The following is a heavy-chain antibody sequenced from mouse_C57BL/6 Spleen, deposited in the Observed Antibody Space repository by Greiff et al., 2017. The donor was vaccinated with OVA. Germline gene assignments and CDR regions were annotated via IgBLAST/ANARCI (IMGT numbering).Heavy chain of an antibody. J-gene: IGHJ3*01. CDR3: ARSGWDSAWFAY. D-gene: IGHD4-1*01. Sequence: QVQLQQPGAELVKPGASVKLSCKASGYTFTSYWMHWVKQRPGQGLEWIGMIHPNSGSTNYNAKFKSKATLTVDKSSSTAYMQLSSLTSEDSAVYYCARSGWDSAWFAYWGQGTLVTVSA. CDR1: GYTFTSYW. V-gene: IGHV1-64*01. CDR2: IHPNSGST.